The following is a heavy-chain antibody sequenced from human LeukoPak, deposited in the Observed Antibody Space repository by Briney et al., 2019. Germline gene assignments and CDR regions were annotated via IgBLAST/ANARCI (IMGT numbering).Heavy chain of an antibody. Sequence: GGSLRLSCAASGFTFSNYAMSWVRQAPGKGLEWISAISGSGGSTYYADSVKGRFTFSRDNSKNTLYLQMNSLRAEDTAVYYCARHYDSSGYYYLDYWGQGTLVTVSS. CDR2: ISGSGGST. CDR3: ARHYDSSGYYYLDY. J-gene: IGHJ4*02. CDR1: GFTFSNYA. D-gene: IGHD3-22*01. V-gene: IGHV3-23*01.